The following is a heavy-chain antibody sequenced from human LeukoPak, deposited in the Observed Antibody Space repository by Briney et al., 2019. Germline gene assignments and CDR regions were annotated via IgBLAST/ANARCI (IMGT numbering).Heavy chain of an antibody. D-gene: IGHD6-19*01. CDR3: AREPSYGWSLGY. V-gene: IGHV1-2*02. CDR1: GYTFTGYY. Sequence: GASVKVSCKASGYTFTGYYMHWVRQAPGQGLEWMGWINPNSGGTNYARNFQGRVIMTRDTSISTAYMELSRLISDDTAVYYCAREPSYGWSLGYWGQGTRVTVSS. J-gene: IGHJ4*02. CDR2: INPNSGGT.